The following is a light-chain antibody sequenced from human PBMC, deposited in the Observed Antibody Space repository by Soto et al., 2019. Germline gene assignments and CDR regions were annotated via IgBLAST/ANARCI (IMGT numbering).Light chain of an antibody. Sequence: QSALTQPASVSGSPGQSITISCTGTSSDVGAYNYVSWYQQHPGKAPKLMIYEVGNRPSGVSNRFSGSKSGNTASLTIAGLQAEDEADYYCSSYTRTSTPGVFGGGTKLTAL. J-gene: IGLJ3*02. CDR2: EVG. CDR3: SSYTRTSTPGV. CDR1: SSDVGAYNY. V-gene: IGLV2-14*01.